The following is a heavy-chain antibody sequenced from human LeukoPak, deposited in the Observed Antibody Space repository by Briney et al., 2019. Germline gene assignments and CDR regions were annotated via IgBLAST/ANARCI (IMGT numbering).Heavy chain of an antibody. D-gene: IGHD2-2*01. Sequence: GGSLRLSCAASGFTFSSYWMSWVRQAPGKGLEWLAFIRYDGSNEYYADSVKGRFTISRDNSKNTVNLQMNSLRAEDTAVYYCAKVVLPTALFNPFDYWGQGTLVTVSS. CDR1: GFTFSSYW. J-gene: IGHJ4*02. CDR3: AKVVLPTALFNPFDY. V-gene: IGHV3-30*02. CDR2: IRYDGSNE.